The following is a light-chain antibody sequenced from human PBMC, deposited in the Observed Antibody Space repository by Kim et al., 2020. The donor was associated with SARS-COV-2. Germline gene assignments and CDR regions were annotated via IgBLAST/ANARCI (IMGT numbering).Light chain of an antibody. CDR3: QHYDSYPLS. Sequence: DIQMTQSPSTLSASVGGRVTITCRASESIGRLLAWYQQKPGKAPKFLLYDASTLETGVPSRFSGSGSGTEFSLTISSLQPDDSATYYCQHYDSYPLSFGGGIKVDIK. V-gene: IGKV1-5*01. CDR2: DAS. J-gene: IGKJ4*01. CDR1: ESIGRL.